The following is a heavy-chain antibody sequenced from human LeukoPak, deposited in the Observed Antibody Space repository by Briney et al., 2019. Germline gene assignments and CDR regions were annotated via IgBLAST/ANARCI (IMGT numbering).Heavy chain of an antibody. Sequence: GGSLRLSCAASGFTFSSYTMNWVRQAPGKGLEWVSSITRSSIFIYYADSVKGRFTISRDNAKNSLYLQMNSLRAEDTAVYYCARGPSGYHNTGGQGTLVTVSS. CDR2: ITRSSIFI. J-gene: IGHJ4*02. D-gene: IGHD5-12*01. V-gene: IGHV3-21*01. CDR1: GFTFSSYT. CDR3: ARGPSGYHNT.